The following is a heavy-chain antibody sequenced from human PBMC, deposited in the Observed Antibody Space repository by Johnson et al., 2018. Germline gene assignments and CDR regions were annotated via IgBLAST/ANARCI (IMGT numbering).Heavy chain of an antibody. J-gene: IGHJ6*03. D-gene: IGHD3-16*01. CDR3: AKNLGQPPVTYYYYMVV. V-gene: IGHV4-34*01. CDR2: INHSGRT. CDR1: GGSFGGYY. Sequence: QVQLQQWGAGLLKPSETLSLTCAVYGGSFGGYYWSWIRQPPGKGLQWIGEINHSGRTNYNPSLKSRATISVETSKNQFSLKLSLVTAADTAVYYCAKNLGQPPVTYYYYMVVGGKGTTVTVSS.